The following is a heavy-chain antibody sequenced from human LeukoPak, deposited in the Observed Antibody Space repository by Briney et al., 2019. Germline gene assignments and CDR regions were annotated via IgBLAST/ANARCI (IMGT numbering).Heavy chain of an antibody. V-gene: IGHV3-48*04. Sequence: GGSLRLSCAAYGFTFSSYSMNWVRQAPGKGLEWVSYISSSGSTIYYADSVKGRFTISRDNAKNSLYLQMNSLRAEDTAVYYCSRGLRGIPSSGWSYFDYWGQGTLVTVSS. J-gene: IGHJ4*02. CDR2: ISSSGSTI. D-gene: IGHD6-19*01. CDR3: SRGLRGIPSSGWSYFDY. CDR1: GFTFSSYS.